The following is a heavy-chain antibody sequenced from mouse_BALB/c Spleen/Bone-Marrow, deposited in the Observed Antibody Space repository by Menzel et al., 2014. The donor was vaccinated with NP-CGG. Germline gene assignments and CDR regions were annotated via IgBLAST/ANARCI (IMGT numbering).Heavy chain of an antibody. CDR1: GFTFXDYY. V-gene: IGHV7-3*02. CDR2: IRNKAYGYTT. J-gene: IGHJ4*01. Sequence: EVKVVDSGGGLVQPGGSLRLSCTTSGFTFXDYYMSWVRQPPGKALEWLAFIRNKAYGYTTEYSASVRGRFTISRDNSQSVLYLQMNTLRAEDSATYYCARFPMDYWGQGTSVTVSS. CDR3: ARFPMDY.